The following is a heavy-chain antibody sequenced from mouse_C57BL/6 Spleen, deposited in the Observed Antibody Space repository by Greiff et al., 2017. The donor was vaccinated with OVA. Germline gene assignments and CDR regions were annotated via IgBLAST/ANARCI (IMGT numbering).Heavy chain of an antibody. CDR1: GCAFTNYL. Sequence: VRLQQSGAELVRPGTSVKVSCKASGCAFTNYLIEWVKQRPGQGLEWIGVINPGSGGTNYNEKFKGKATLTADKSSSTAYMQLSSLTSEDSAVYFCARSNWAAYWGQGTLVTVSA. CDR2: INPGSGGT. CDR3: ARSNWAAY. D-gene: IGHD4-1*01. V-gene: IGHV1-54*01. J-gene: IGHJ3*01.